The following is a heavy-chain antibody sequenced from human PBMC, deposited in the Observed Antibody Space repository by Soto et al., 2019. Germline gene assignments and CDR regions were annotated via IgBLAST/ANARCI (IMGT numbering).Heavy chain of an antibody. CDR2: ITHGGST. J-gene: IGHJ4*02. CDR3: ARGRLFLTTSGLAITYFDY. V-gene: IGHV4-34*01. Sequence: SETLSLTCAVYSGSFSGYYYSWIRRSPGEGLEWIGEITHGGSTTYSPSLKSRVTMSLDTSKNQFSLNMTSMTAADTAVYYCARGRLFLTTSGLAITYFDYWGQGTLVTVSS. D-gene: IGHD3-3*01. CDR1: SGSFSGYY.